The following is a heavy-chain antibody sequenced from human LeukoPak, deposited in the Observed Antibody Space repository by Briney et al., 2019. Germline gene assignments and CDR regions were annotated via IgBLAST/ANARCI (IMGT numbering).Heavy chain of an antibody. J-gene: IGHJ4*02. CDR2: ISGGGGIT. CDR1: GFTFSSHA. CDR3: ARRRGNYYIDY. D-gene: IGHD1-26*01. V-gene: IGHV3-23*01. Sequence: SGGSLRLSCAASGFTFSSHAMSWVRQAPGKGLEWVSTISGGGGITYYADSVRGRFTISRDNSKNTLYLQVNSLRAEDTALYFCARRRGNYYIDYWGQGTLVTVSS.